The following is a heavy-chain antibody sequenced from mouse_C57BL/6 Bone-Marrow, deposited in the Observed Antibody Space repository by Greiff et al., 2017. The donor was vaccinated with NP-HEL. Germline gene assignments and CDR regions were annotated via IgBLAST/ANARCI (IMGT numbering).Heavy chain of an antibody. V-gene: IGHV1-26*01. J-gene: IGHJ2*01. CDR2: INPNNGGT. D-gene: IGHD2-4*01. CDR3: ARSESYTMITLDY. Sequence: EVQLQQSGPELVKPGASVKISCKASGYTFTDYYMNWVKQSHGKSLEWIGDINPNNGGTSYNQKFKGKATLTVDKSSSTAYMELRSLTSEDSAVYYCARSESYTMITLDYWGQGTTLTVSS. CDR1: GYTFTDYY.